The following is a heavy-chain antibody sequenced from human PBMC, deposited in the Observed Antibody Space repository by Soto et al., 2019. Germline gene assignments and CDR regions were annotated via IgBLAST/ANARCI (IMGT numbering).Heavy chain of an antibody. Sequence: SETLSLPCAVYGGSFRGYYWSWIRQPPGKGLEWIGEINHSGRTNYNPSLKSRATISVDTSKNQFSLKLSSVTAADTAVYYCARAGLRITMVRGVILNDEFDYWGQGTLVTVSS. V-gene: IGHV4-34*01. J-gene: IGHJ4*02. CDR1: GGSFRGYY. D-gene: IGHD3-10*01. CDR2: INHSGRT. CDR3: ARAGLRITMVRGVILNDEFDY.